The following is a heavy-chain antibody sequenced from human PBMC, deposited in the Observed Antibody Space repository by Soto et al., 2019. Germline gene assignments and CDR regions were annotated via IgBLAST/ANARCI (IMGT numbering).Heavy chain of an antibody. J-gene: IGHJ5*02. Sequence: PSETLSLTCTVSGGSISSSSDYWSWIRQSPGKGLEWIGYIYYSGNTKYNPSLKSRVTISVDASKNQVSLNLRSVTAADTAVYYCAKQGGKYGIRTFDPWGQGTLVTVSS. CDR3: AKQGGKYGIRTFDP. D-gene: IGHD1-1*01. CDR2: IYYSGNT. V-gene: IGHV4-61*05. CDR1: GGSISSSSDY.